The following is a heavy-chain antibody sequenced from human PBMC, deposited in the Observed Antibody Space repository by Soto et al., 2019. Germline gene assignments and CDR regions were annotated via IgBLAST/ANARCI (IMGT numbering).Heavy chain of an antibody. CDR2: IYHSGRT. V-gene: IGHV4-59*01. Sequence: QVQLQESGPGLVKPSATLSLTCSISGGSISDYQWNWIRQPPGKGLEWIGYIYHSGRTNYNPSLNSRVTISLDTSAKQFSLRLRSVTAADTAVYYCARMRGLGEISSYLDYWGQGALVTVSS. J-gene: IGHJ4*02. D-gene: IGHD3-16*02. CDR3: ARMRGLGEISSYLDY. CDR1: GGSISDYQ.